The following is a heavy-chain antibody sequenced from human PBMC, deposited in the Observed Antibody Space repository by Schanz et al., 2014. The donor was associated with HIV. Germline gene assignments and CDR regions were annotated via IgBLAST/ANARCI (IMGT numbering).Heavy chain of an antibody. CDR3: AHWGALDI. CDR1: GFTFSNYG. CDR2: IWYDGSNK. D-gene: IGHD7-27*01. J-gene: IGHJ3*02. Sequence: QVQLVESGGGVVQPGRSLRLSCAASGFTFSNYGMHWVRQAPGKGLEWVAVIWYDGSNKYYADSVKGRFTISRDNSKNTLYLQMDSLRPEDTAVYYCAHWGALDIWGRGTMVTVSA. V-gene: IGHV3-33*01.